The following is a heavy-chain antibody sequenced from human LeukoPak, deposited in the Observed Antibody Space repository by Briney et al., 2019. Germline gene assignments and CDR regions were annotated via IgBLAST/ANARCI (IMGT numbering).Heavy chain of an antibody. J-gene: IGHJ4*02. CDR2: MNPNSGNT. D-gene: IGHD6-13*01. CDR3: ARTIAAAGTFGDY. Sequence: ASVKVSCKASGYTFTSYDINWVRQATGQGLEWMGWMNPNSGNTGYAQKCQGRVTMTRNTSISTAYMELSSLRSEDTAVYYCARTIAAAGTFGDYWGQGTLVTVSS. CDR1: GYTFTSYD. V-gene: IGHV1-8*01.